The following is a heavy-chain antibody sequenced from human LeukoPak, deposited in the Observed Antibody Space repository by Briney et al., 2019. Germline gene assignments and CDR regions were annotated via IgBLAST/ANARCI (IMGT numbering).Heavy chain of an antibody. CDR2: IYSDNT. V-gene: IGHV3-53*01. J-gene: IGHJ6*03. CDR3: ARDGSGSGWYDYYYMDV. CDR1: GFTVSSNS. D-gene: IGHD6-19*01. Sequence: GGSLRLSCTVSGFTVSSNSMSWVRQAPGKGLEWVSFIYSDNTHYSYSVKGRFTISRDNSKNTMYLQMNRVRAEHTAVYSCARDGSGSGWYDYYYMDVWGKGTTVTISS.